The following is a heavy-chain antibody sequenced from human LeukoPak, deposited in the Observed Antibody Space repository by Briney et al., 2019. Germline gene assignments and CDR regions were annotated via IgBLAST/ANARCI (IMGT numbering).Heavy chain of an antibody. CDR3: AKLISMIVVAPYGMDV. CDR1: GFTFSSYA. Sequence: GGSLRLSCAASGFTFSSYAMSWDRQAPGKGLEWVSAISGSGGSTYYADSVKGRFTISRDNSKNTLYLQMNSLRAEDTAVYYCAKLISMIVVAPYGMDVWGQGTTVTVSS. D-gene: IGHD3-22*01. J-gene: IGHJ6*02. CDR2: ISGSGGST. V-gene: IGHV3-23*01.